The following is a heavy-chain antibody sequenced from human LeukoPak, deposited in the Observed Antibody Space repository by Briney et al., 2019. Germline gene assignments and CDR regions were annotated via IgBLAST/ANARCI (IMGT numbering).Heavy chain of an antibody. CDR2: INAGNGNT. D-gene: IGHD3-10*01. V-gene: IGHV1-3*01. Sequence: ASVKVSCKASGYTFTSYAMHWVRQAPGQRLEWMGWINAGNGNTKYSQKFQGRVTITRDTPASTAYMELSSLRSEDTAVYYCARDRAMVRGVISPYWGQGTLVTVSS. CDR1: GYTFTSYA. CDR3: ARDRAMVRGVISPY. J-gene: IGHJ4*02.